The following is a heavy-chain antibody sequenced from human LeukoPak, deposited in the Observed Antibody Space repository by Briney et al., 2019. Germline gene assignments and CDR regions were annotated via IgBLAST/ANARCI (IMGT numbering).Heavy chain of an antibody. CDR3: ARVIGRRYYDFWSGYYWENYFDY. CDR2: ISAYNGNT. J-gene: IGHJ4*02. Sequence: VASVKVSCKASGGTFSSYGISWVRQAPGQGLEWMGWISAYNGNTNYAQKLQGRVTMTTDTSTSTAYMELRSLRSDDTAVYYCARVIGRRYYDFWSGYYWENYFDYWGQGTLVTVSS. V-gene: IGHV1-18*01. D-gene: IGHD3-3*01. CDR1: GGTFSSYG.